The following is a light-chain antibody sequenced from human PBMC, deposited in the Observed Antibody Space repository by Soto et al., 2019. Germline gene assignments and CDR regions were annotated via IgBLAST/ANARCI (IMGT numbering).Light chain of an antibody. J-gene: IGLJ1*01. Sequence: ALTQPASVSGSPGQSITISCTGTSSDVGGYNYVSWYQQHPGKVPKLMIYEVSNRPSGVSNRFSGSKSGNTASLTISGLQAEEEPAYYCSSYKSRSTRVFGTGTKVTVL. CDR3: SSYKSRSTRV. CDR2: EVS. V-gene: IGLV2-14*01. CDR1: SSDVGGYNY.